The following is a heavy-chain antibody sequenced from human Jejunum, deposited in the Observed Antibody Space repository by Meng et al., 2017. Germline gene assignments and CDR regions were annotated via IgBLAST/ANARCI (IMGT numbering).Heavy chain of an antibody. V-gene: IGHV4-4*07. CDR1: TASMRSYY. J-gene: IGHJ6*02. D-gene: IGHD3-10*01. Sequence: SETLSLTCNVSTASMRSYYWSWIRQAAGKGLEWIGRIYTSGNTNYNPSLSSRVTISVDTSRNQFSLKVYSVTAADTAVYFCAKDLGSGSWHGLDVWGQGTTVTVSS. CDR3: AKDLGSGSWHGLDV. CDR2: IYTSGNT.